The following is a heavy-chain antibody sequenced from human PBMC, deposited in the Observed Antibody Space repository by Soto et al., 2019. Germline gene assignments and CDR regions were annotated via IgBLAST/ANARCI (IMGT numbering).Heavy chain of an antibody. Sequence: EVQLVESGGGLVQPGRSLRLSCAASGFMFDDYAMHWVRQAPGKGLEWVSGMSWKNDNIGYADSVKGRFTISRDNARNSLYLQMNSLRTEDTALYYCVKGLGFGSGWYRGFDYWGQGTVVSVSS. CDR3: VKGLGFGSGWYRGFDY. D-gene: IGHD6-19*01. J-gene: IGHJ4*02. CDR2: MSWKNDNI. V-gene: IGHV3-9*01. CDR1: GFMFDDYA.